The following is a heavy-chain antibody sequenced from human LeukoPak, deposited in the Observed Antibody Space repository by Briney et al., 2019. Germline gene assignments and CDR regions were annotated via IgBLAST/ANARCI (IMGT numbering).Heavy chain of an antibody. Sequence: GGSLRLSCAASGFTFSSYSMNWVRQAPGKGLEWVSYISSSSSTIYYADSVNGRFTISRDNAKNSLYLQMISLRAEDTAVYYCAREAWAYRGGYDFWSGYPHDAFDIWGQGTMVTVSS. CDR3: AREAWAYRGGYDFWSGYPHDAFDI. V-gene: IGHV3-48*01. D-gene: IGHD3-3*01. CDR2: ISSSSSTI. J-gene: IGHJ3*02. CDR1: GFTFSSYS.